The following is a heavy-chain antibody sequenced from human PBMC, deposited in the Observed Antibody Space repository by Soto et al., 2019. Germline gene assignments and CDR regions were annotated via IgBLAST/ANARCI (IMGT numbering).Heavy chain of an antibody. J-gene: IGHJ4*02. D-gene: IGHD6-13*01. CDR3: ARGETQQQRDY. Sequence: SETLSLTCAVSGGSIISDKWWSWFRQPPGKGLQWIGEIYHSGSTKYNPSLKSRVIISVDKSKNQFSLKLSSVTDADTAVYYCARGETQQQRDYWGQGTLVTVS. CDR1: GGSIISDKW. V-gene: IGHV4-4*02. CDR2: IYHSGST.